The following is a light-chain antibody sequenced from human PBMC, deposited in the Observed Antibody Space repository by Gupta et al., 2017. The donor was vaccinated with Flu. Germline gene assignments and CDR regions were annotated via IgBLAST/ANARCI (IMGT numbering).Light chain of an antibody. Sequence: DIVMTQSPDSLAVPLGERATINCKSSQSVLYTNEKNYLAWYQQKPGQPPKLLIYWASTRESGVPDRFNGGGSGTDFTLTISSRRAEDVAVYYCQQDYGMPQTFGQGTKVEIK. CDR2: WAS. J-gene: IGKJ1*01. CDR1: QSVLYTNEKNY. CDR3: QQDYGMPQT. V-gene: IGKV4-1*01.